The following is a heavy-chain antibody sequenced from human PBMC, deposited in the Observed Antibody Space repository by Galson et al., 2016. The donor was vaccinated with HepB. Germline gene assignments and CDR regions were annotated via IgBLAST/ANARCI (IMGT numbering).Heavy chain of an antibody. V-gene: IGHV3-74*01. D-gene: IGHD4-11*01. J-gene: IGHJ3*02. CDR1: GFTLTDYW. CDR2: LDSDGSNT. Sequence: SLRLSCAASGFTLTDYWMHWVRQAPGKGLVWVSRLDSDGSNTNYADSVKGRFTISRDDAESTLYLQMNSVRADDTAVYYCARGVKGSRAFDIWGQGTVLTVSS. CDR3: ARGVKGSRAFDI.